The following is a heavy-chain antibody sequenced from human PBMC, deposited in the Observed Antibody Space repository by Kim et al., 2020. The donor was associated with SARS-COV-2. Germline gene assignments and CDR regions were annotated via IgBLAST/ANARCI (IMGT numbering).Heavy chain of an antibody. V-gene: IGHV1-2*04. J-gene: IGHJ5*02. Sequence: ASVKVSCKASGYTFTGYYMHWVRQAPGQGLEWMGWINPNSGGTNYAQKFQGWVTMTRDTSISTAYMELSRLRSDDTAVYYCARGIKGGITGTTDDLNWFDPWGQGTLVTVSS. CDR1: GYTFTGYY. CDR2: INPNSGGT. D-gene: IGHD1-20*01. CDR3: ARGIKGGITGTTDDLNWFDP.